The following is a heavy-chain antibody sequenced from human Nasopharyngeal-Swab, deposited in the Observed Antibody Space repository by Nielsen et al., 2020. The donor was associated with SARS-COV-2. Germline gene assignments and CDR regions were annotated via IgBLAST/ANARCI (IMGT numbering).Heavy chain of an antibody. Sequence: IRQPPGKGLAWIGSIYDSGSTYYNPALKSRVTISVDTSKNQVSLKLSSVTAADTAVYYCARQGYCSSTSCDNWFDPWGQGTLVTVSS. CDR3: ARQGYCSSTSCDNWFDP. J-gene: IGHJ5*02. V-gene: IGHV4-39*01. CDR2: IYDSGST. D-gene: IGHD2-2*01.